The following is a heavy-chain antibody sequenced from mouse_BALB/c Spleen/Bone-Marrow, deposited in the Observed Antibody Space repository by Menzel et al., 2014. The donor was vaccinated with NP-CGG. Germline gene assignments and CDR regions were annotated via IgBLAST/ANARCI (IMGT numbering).Heavy chain of an antibody. CDR3: ARGGYYRYDGFAY. CDR1: GYTFTAYY. J-gene: IGHJ3*01. D-gene: IGHD2-14*01. V-gene: IGHV1-77*01. Sequence: QVQLQQPGAELARPGASVKLSCKASGYTFTAYYINWVRRRTGQGIEWIGEIYPGNGNTYYNEKFKGKATLTADKSSSTAYMQLSSLTSEDSAVYFCARGGYYRYDGFAYWGQGTLVTVSA. CDR2: IYPGNGNT.